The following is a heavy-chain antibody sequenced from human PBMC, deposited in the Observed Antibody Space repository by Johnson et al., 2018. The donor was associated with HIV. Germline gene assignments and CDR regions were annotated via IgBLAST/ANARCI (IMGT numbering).Heavy chain of an antibody. Sequence: VQLVESGGGLVHPGRSLRLSCAASGFTFSSYAMSWVRQAPGKGLEWVSAISGSGGSTYYADSVKGRFTISRDNSKNTLYLQMNSLRAEDTAVYYCASLGANWGRGAFDMWGQGTMVTVSS. CDR1: GFTFSSYA. D-gene: IGHD7-27*01. J-gene: IGHJ3*02. V-gene: IGHV3-23*04. CDR2: ISGSGGST. CDR3: ASLGANWGRGAFDM.